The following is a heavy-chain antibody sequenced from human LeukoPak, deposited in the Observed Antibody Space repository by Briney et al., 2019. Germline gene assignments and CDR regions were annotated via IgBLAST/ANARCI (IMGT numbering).Heavy chain of an antibody. V-gene: IGHV1-3*01. CDR3: ARGDGWLPYYFDY. Sequence: ASVKVSCKASGYTFTSYAMHWVRQAPGQRLEWMGWINAGNGNTKYSQKFQGRVTITRDTSASTAYMELSSLRSEDTAVYYCARGDGWLPYYFDYWGQGALVTVSS. CDR2: INAGNGNT. CDR1: GYTFTSYA. J-gene: IGHJ4*02. D-gene: IGHD5-12*01.